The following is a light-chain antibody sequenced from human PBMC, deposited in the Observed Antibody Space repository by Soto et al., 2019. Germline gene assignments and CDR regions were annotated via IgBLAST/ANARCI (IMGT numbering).Light chain of an antibody. CDR3: ASYTTSSTYV. CDR2: DVS. Sequence: QSALTQPASVSGSPGQSIAISCTGTSSDVGGYSYVSWYQQHPGKAPKLVISDVSNRPSGVSDRFSGSRSGNTASLTISGLQTEDEADYYCASYTTSSTYVFGPGTKLTVL. J-gene: IGLJ1*01. V-gene: IGLV2-14*01. CDR1: SSDVGGYSY.